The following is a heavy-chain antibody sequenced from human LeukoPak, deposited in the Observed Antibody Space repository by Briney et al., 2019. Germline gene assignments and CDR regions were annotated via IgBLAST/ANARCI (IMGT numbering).Heavy chain of an antibody. J-gene: IGHJ6*03. V-gene: IGHV4-34*01. CDR1: GGSFSGYY. D-gene: IGHD3-10*01. CDR2: INHSGST. CDR3: AKNYYGSGRMDV. Sequence: PSETLSLTCAVYGGSFSGYYWSWIRQPPGKGLEWIGEINHSGSTNYNPSLKSRVTISVDTSKNQFALKLSSVTAADTAVYYCAKNYYGSGRMDVWGKGTTVTISS.